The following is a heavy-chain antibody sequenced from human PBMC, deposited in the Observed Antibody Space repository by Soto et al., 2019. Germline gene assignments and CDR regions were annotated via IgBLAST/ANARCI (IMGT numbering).Heavy chain of an antibody. V-gene: IGHV4-34*01. CDR2: INHSGST. J-gene: IGHJ6*02. CDR1: GGSFSGYY. D-gene: IGHD3-10*01. Sequence: AETLSLTCAVYGGSFSGYYWSWIRQPPGKGLEWIGEINHSGSTNYNPSLKSRVTISVDTTKNQFSLKLSSVTAADTAVYYCARVLVRGVITYYYYYGMDVWGQGTTVTVSS. CDR3: ARVLVRGVITYYYYYGMDV.